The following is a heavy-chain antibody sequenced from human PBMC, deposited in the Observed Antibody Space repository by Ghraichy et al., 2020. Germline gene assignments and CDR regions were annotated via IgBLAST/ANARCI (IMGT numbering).Heavy chain of an antibody. Sequence: GGSLRLSCAASGFTFSNYWMHWVRQAPGKGLVWVSRINTDGISTTYADSVKGRFAISRDNAKNTLYLQMNSLRAEDTAVYYCARDTSGFGELSPDYWGQGTLVTVSS. J-gene: IGHJ4*02. D-gene: IGHD3-10*01. CDR2: INTDGIST. V-gene: IGHV3-74*01. CDR1: GFTFSNYW. CDR3: ARDTSGFGELSPDY.